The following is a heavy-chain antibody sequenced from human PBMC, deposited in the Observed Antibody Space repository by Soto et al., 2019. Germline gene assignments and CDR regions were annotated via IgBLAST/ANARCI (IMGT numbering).Heavy chain of an antibody. V-gene: IGHV1-69*01. J-gene: IGHJ6*01. Sequence: QVQVVQAGVEGRRPGSSVKVSCKASGDTFKNCVSSWVRQAPGQGLEWMGGIIPLFGTTDFAQRFQGRITITKDESTTTAYMDLSRLRSEDTATYYFAAELGFGKLSVVWGQGTTVIVSS. CDR2: IIPLFGTT. CDR3: AAELGFGKLSVV. CDR1: GDTFKNCV. D-gene: IGHD3-10*01.